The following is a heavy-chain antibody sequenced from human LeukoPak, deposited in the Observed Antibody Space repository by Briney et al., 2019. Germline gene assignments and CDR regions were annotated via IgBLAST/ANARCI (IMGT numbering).Heavy chain of an antibody. D-gene: IGHD6-13*01. V-gene: IGHV3-23*01. J-gene: IGHJ4*02. CDR1: GFTFSSYA. CDR2: ISSSGGST. CDR3: AILPGYSSGWYEVNY. Sequence: GGSLRLSCAASGFTFSSYAMSWVRQAPGKGLEWASGISSSGGSTYYADSVKGRFTISRDNSRNTLYLQMNSPRAEDTAVYYCAILPGYSSGWYEVNYWGQGTLVTVSS.